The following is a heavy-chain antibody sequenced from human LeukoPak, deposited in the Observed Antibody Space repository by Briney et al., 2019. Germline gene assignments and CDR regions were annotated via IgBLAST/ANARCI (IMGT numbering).Heavy chain of an antibody. D-gene: IGHD3-16*01. V-gene: IGHV3-30*02. CDR2: IRHDGSIK. CDR3: AKDSLADIDY. CDR1: GFIFSTYG. J-gene: IGHJ4*02. Sequence: GGSLRLSCAASGFIFSTYGMYWVRQAPGKGLEWVAFIRHDGSIKNHADSVKGRSTISRDNSKNTLYLQMNSLGAEDTAVYYCAKDSLADIDYWGQGTLVTVSS.